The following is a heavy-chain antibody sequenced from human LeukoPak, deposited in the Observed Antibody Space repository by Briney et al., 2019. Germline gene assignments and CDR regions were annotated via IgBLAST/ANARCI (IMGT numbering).Heavy chain of an antibody. D-gene: IGHD3-22*01. Sequence: ASVKVSCKASGYTFTSYGISWVRQAPGQGLEWMGWISAYNGNTNYAQKLQGRVTMTTDTSTSTVYMELSSLRSEDTAVYYCARDRGYYYDSSGYRDGDAFDIWGQGTMVTVSS. CDR3: ARDRGYYYDSSGYRDGDAFDI. V-gene: IGHV1-18*01. CDR1: GYTFTSYG. J-gene: IGHJ3*02. CDR2: ISAYNGNT.